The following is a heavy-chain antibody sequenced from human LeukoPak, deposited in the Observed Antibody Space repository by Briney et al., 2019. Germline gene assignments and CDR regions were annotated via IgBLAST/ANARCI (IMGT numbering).Heavy chain of an antibody. CDR1: GGSISTSYS. V-gene: IGHV4-39*07. Sequence: SETLSLTCTVSGGSISTSYSWGWIRQAPGEGLEWIGSIHYIGGTHYNPSLKSRVSISMDTSKNEFSLNLSSVTAADTAVYYCARGSVAVAPLDYWGQGTLVTVSS. J-gene: IGHJ4*02. CDR2: IHYIGGT. D-gene: IGHD6-19*01. CDR3: ARGSVAVAPLDY.